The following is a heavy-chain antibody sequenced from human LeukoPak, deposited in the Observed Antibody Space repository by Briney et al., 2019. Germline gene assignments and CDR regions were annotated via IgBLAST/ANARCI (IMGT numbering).Heavy chain of an antibody. V-gene: IGHV3-74*03. CDR1: GFTFSSYW. Sequence: GGSLRLSCAASGFTFSSYWMHWVRQAPGKGLVWVSRINSDETSTTYADSVKGRFTISRDNAKNTLYLQMNSLRAEDTAVYYCARDPSHSSGWYDYWGQGTLVTVSP. CDR2: INSDETST. CDR3: ARDPSHSSGWYDY. J-gene: IGHJ4*02. D-gene: IGHD6-19*01.